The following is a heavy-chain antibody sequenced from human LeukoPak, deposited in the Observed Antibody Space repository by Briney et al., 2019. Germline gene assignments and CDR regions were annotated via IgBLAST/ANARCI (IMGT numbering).Heavy chain of an antibody. Sequence: GGSLRLSCAASGFTFSNYAMTWVRQAPGKGLEWVSSISGGGTGTHSADSVRGRFTISRDNSKNTLYLQMNSLRAEDTAIYYCAKDLGTRMLLFPSDYWGQGTLVTVSS. CDR1: GFTFSNYA. CDR2: ISGGGTGT. D-gene: IGHD2-8*01. CDR3: AKDLGTRMLLFPSDY. J-gene: IGHJ4*02. V-gene: IGHV3-23*01.